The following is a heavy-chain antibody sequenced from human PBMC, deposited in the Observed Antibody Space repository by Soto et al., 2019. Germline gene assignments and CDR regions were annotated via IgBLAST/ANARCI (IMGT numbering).Heavy chain of an antibody. CDR1: GGSISSGGYS. V-gene: IGHV4-30-2*01. CDR3: ARGGRSWAGPLNWFDP. J-gene: IGHJ5*02. D-gene: IGHD6-13*01. Sequence: SETLSLTCAVSGGSISSGGYSWSWIRQPPGKGLEWIGYIYHSGSTYYNPSLKSRVTISVDRSKNQFSLKLSSVTAADTAVYYCARGGRSWAGPLNWFDPWGQGTLVTVSS. CDR2: IYHSGST.